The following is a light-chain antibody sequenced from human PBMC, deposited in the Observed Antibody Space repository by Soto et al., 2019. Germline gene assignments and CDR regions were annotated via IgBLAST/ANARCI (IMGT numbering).Light chain of an antibody. CDR3: QQSYRTPRT. CDR1: QSISSY. V-gene: IGKV1-39*01. CDR2: AAS. Sequence: DIQMTQSPSSLSASVGDRVTITCRASQSISSYLYWYQQKPGKAPKLLIYAASSLQSGVPSRFSGSGSGTDFTLTISSLQPEDFATYYCQQSYRTPRTFGGGTKLEIK. J-gene: IGKJ4*01.